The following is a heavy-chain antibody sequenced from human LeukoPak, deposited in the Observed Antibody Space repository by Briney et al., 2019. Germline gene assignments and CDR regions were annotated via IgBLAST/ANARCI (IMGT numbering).Heavy chain of an antibody. CDR1: GYTFTDYY. J-gene: IGHJ4*01. CDR2: INPSGGSP. Sequence: ASVKVSCKTSGYTFTDYYVNWVRQAPGQGLEWMGIINPSGGSPSYAQKFQGRITVTSDMSTTTVYMALSSLRSEDTAVYYCARGDPVYEWLDFWGQGTLVTVPS. V-gene: IGHV1-46*01. CDR3: ARGDPVYEWLDF. D-gene: IGHD2-8*01.